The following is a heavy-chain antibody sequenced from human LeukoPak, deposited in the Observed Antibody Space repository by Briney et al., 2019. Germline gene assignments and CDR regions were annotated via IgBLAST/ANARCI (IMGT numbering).Heavy chain of an antibody. CDR1: GFTFSSYG. CDR2: ISYDGSNK. J-gene: IGHJ6*04. CDR3: AKDFGSGITMVRGDPFYGMDV. D-gene: IGHD3-10*01. Sequence: GRSLRLSCAASGFTFSSYGMHWVRQAPGKGLEWVAVISYDGSNKYYADSVKGRFTISRDNSKNTLYLQMNSLRAEDTAVYYCAKDFGSGITMVRGDPFYGMDVWGKGTTVTVSS. V-gene: IGHV3-30*18.